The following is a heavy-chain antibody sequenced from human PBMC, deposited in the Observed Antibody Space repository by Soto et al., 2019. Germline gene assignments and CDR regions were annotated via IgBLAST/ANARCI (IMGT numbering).Heavy chain of an antibody. V-gene: IGHV4-30-4*01. CDR2: IYYSGST. CDR1: GGSISSGDYY. D-gene: IGHD3-16*01. J-gene: IGHJ4*02. CDR3: ARDAGKMGVLDY. Sequence: QVQLQESGPGLVKPSQTLSLTCTVSGGSISSGDYYWSWIRQPPGKGLEWIGYIYYSGSTYYNPSLTGRVTISVDTSKNQFSLKLSSVTAADTAVYYFARDAGKMGVLDYWGQGTLVTVSS.